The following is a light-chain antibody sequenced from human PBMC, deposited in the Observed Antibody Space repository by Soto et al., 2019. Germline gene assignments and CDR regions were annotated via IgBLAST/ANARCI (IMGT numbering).Light chain of an antibody. J-gene: IGLJ1*01. V-gene: IGLV2-14*01. CDR2: DVS. CDR3: NSYTSSSTFPCV. CDR1: SSDVGGYNY. Sequence: QSALTQPASVSGSPGQSITISCTGTSSDVGGYNYVSWYQQHPGKAPKLMIYDVSDRPSSVSNRFSGSKSGNTASLTISGLQAEDEADYYCNSYTSSSTFPCVFGTGTKVTVL.